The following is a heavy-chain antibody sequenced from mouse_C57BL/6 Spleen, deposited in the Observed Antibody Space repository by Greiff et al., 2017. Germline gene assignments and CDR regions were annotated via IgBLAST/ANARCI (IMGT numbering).Heavy chain of an antibody. D-gene: IGHD2-1*01. V-gene: IGHV6-6*01. CDR3: SRKGNYVFYAMDY. CDR1: GFTFSDAW. Sequence: DVQLVESGGGLVQPGGSMKLSCAASGFTFSDAWMDWVRQSPEKGLEWVAEIRNKANNHATYYAESVKGRFTISRDDSKSSIYLQMNSLRAEDTGIYYCSRKGNYVFYAMDYWGQGTSVTVSS. J-gene: IGHJ4*01. CDR2: IRNKANNHAT.